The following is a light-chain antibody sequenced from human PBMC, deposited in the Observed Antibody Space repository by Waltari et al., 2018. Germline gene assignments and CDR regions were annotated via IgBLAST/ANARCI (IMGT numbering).Light chain of an antibody. J-gene: IGKJ4*01. CDR3: QQGNSYP. CDR1: QTIDNY. CDR2: ETS. V-gene: IGKV1-39*01. Sequence: DIQMTQSPSSLSASVGDTVSITCRSSQTIDNYVSWYQQKPGKAPKVLIFETSTLYNDVPSRFSGSGSGTEYTLTITGVQSDDLGVYYCQQGNSYPFGGGTRLEIK.